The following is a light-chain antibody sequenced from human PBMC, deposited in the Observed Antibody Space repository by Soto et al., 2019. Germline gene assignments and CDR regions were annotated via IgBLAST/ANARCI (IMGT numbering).Light chain of an antibody. J-gene: IGKJ4*01. CDR1: QHVLYSSNHKNY. Sequence: ERTTINCKTSQHVLYSSNHKNYLAWYQHTPGRPPKLLIYWASTRESGVPDRFSGSGSGTDFTLTINCLQAEDGVLYCCPDYGFLPNTFCDGSKVDIK. V-gene: IGKV4-1*01. CDR3: PDYGFLPNT. CDR2: WAS.